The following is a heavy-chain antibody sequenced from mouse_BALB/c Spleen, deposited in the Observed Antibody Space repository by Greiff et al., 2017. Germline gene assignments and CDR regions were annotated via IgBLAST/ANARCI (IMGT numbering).Heavy chain of an antibody. D-gene: IGHD2-1*01. Sequence: QVQLKQSGAELARPGASVKMSCKASGYTFTSYTMHWVKQRPGQGLEWIGYINPSSGYTNYNQKFKDKATLTADKSSSTAYMQLSSLTSEDSAVYYCARSPYGNYGDYAMDYWGQGTSVTVSS. J-gene: IGHJ4*01. CDR2: INPSSGYT. V-gene: IGHV1-4*01. CDR3: ARSPYGNYGDYAMDY. CDR1: GYTFTSYT.